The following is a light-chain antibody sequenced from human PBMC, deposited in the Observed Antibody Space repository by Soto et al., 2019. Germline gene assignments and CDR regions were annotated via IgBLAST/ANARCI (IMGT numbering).Light chain of an antibody. CDR2: AIS. J-gene: IGKJ1*01. CDR1: HTISSSY. CDR3: QQYDSSPRT. V-gene: IGKV3-20*01. Sequence: NVLSQSPGTLSLSPGQRGTPPCTASHTISSSYLAWYQQKPGQAPRLLIYAISDRATGVPDRFRGSGSGTDFTLTITRLEPEDFAVYFCQQYDSSPRTFGQGTKVDIK.